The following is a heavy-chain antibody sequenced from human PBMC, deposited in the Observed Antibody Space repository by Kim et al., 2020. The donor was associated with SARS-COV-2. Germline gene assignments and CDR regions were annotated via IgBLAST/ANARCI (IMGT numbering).Heavy chain of an antibody. J-gene: IGHJ4*02. Sequence: SETLSLTCTVSGGSISGDYWSWIRQPPGKGLEWIGYIYYSGSTKYNPSLNSRVTISVDTSKNQFSLKLSSVTAADTAVYYCARGGGYSYDGWGQGSLVT. V-gene: IGHV4-59*08. CDR1: GGSISGDY. CDR3: ARGGGYSYDG. CDR2: IYYSGST. D-gene: IGHD5-18*01.